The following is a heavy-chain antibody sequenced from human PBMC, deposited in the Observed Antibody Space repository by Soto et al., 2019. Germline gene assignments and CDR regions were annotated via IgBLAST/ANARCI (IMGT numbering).Heavy chain of an antibody. CDR2: ISAYNGNT. CDR1: GYTFTSYG. J-gene: IGHJ4*02. Sequence: QVQRVQSGAEVKKPGASVKVSCKASGYTFTSYGISWVRQAPGQGLEWMGWISAYNGNTNYAQKLQGRVTMTTDTXTSTAYLERRSLRSDDTAVYYCARDLIAVAGTFRYWGQGTLVTVSS. D-gene: IGHD6-19*01. CDR3: ARDLIAVAGTFRY. V-gene: IGHV1-18*01.